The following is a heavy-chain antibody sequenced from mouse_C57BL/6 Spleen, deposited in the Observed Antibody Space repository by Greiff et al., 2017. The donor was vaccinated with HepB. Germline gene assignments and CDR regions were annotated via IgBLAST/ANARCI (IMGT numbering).Heavy chain of an antibody. J-gene: IGHJ3*01. Sequence: VQLQQSGAELVKPGASVKLSCKASGYTFTSYWMHWVKQRPGQGLEWIGMIHPNSGGTNYNEKFKSKATLTVDKSSSTAYMQLSSLTSEDSAVYYCARSIYYDYDRFAYWGQGTLVTVSA. V-gene: IGHV1-64*01. CDR1: GYTFTSYW. D-gene: IGHD2-4*01. CDR2: IHPNSGGT. CDR3: ARSIYYDYDRFAY.